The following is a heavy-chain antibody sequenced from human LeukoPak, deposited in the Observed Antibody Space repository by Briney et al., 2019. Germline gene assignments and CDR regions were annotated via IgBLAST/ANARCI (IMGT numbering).Heavy chain of an antibody. Sequence: GGSLRLPCAASGFTFSSYSMNWVRQAPGKGLEWVSSISSSSSYIYYADSVKGRFTISRDNSKNTLYLQMTSLRAEDTALYYCAKGKGSSGWYDWGQGTLVTVSS. V-gene: IGHV3-21*04. CDR2: ISSSSSYI. CDR3: AKGKGSSGWYD. CDR1: GFTFSSYS. J-gene: IGHJ4*02. D-gene: IGHD6-19*01.